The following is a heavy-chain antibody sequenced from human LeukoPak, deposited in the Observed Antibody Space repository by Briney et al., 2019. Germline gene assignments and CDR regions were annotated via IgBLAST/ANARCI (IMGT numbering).Heavy chain of an antibody. V-gene: IGHV3-33*01. CDR2: IWYGGSDK. CDR3: ATAPSGSGTFLDY. J-gene: IGHJ4*02. D-gene: IGHD3-10*01. CDR1: GFTFSSYG. Sequence: GGSLRLSCAASGFTFSSYGMHWVRQAPGKGLEWVAVIWYGGSDKYYADSVKGRFTISRDNSKNTLYQQMNSLRAEDTAVYYCATAPSGSGTFLDYWGQGTLVTVSS.